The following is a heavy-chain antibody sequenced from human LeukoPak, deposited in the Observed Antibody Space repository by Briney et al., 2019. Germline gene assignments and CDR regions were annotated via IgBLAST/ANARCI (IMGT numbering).Heavy chain of an antibody. Sequence: SVKVSCKASGGTFSSYAISWVRQAPGQGLEWMGGIIPIFGTANYAQKFQGRVTITTDESTSTAYMELSSLRSEDTAVYHCARARTNDYYYYYMDVWGKGTTVTVSS. D-gene: IGHD1-7*01. CDR1: GGTFSSYA. J-gene: IGHJ6*03. CDR2: IIPIFGTA. CDR3: ARARTNDYYYYYMDV. V-gene: IGHV1-69*05.